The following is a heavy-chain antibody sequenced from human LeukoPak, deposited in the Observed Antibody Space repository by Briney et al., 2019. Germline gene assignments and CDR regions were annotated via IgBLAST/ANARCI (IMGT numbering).Heavy chain of an antibody. D-gene: IGHD3-16*02. J-gene: IGHJ5*02. CDR3: ARTYYDYVWGSYRFHWFDP. CDR2: INPNSGGT. Sequence: ASVKVSCKASGYTFTGYYMHWLRQAPGQGLEWMGWINPNSGGTNYAQKFQGRVTMTRDTSISTAYMELSRLRSDDTAVYYCARTYYDYVWGSYRFHWFDPWGQGTLVTVSS. CDR1: GYTFTGYY. V-gene: IGHV1-2*02.